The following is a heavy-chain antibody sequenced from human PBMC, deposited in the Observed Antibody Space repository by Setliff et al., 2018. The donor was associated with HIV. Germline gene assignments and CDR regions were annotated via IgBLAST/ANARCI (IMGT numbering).Heavy chain of an antibody. CDR1: DDSTSSHH. CDR3: ARFDVTPMTTRDY. V-gene: IGHV4-59*08. D-gene: IGHD4-17*01. J-gene: IGHJ4*02. Sequence: SETLSLTCTVSDDSTSSHHCSWIRQPPGRGLEWIGTTPYSGSTNYNPSLRSRVTMSLDMSTNQFSLKMASMTAADSAVYYCARFDVTPMTTRDYWGQGTQVTVSS. CDR2: TPYSGST.